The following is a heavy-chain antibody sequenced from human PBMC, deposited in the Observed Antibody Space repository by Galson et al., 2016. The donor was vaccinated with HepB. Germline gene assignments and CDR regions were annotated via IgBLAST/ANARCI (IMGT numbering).Heavy chain of an antibody. J-gene: IGHJ6*04. CDR3: ARQSYYHYTMDV. V-gene: IGHV5-51*01. CDR1: GYIFINYW. Sequence: QSGAEVKKPGESLKISCKASGYIFINYWIGWVRQMPGKGLEWMGIIYPGDSDTRYSPSFQGQVTISADKSISTAYLQWSILKASDTAMYYCARQSYYHYTMDVWGKGTTVTVSA. CDR2: IYPGDSDT.